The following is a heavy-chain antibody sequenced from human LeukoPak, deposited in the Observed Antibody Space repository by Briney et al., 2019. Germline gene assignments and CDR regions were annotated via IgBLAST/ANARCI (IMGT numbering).Heavy chain of an antibody. CDR3: AREGVSGIVVVPAADPFDY. V-gene: IGHV1-2*02. D-gene: IGHD2-2*01. CDR1: GYTFTGYY. Sequence: ASVKVSCKASGYTFTGYYMHWVRQAPGQGLEWMGWINPNSGGTNYARKFQGRVTMTRDTSISTAYMELSRLRSDDTAVYYCAREGVSGIVVVPAADPFDYWGQGTLVTVSS. J-gene: IGHJ4*02. CDR2: INPNSGGT.